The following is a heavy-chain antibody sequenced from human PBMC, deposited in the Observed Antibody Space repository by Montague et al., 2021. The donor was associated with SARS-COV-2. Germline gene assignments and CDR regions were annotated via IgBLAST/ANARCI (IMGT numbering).Heavy chain of an antibody. V-gene: IGHV3-30*04. J-gene: IGHJ6*02. CDR1: GFTFSSYA. CDR2: ISYDRGNK. CDR3: ARYFLPLFAYYYGMDV. D-gene: IGHD3-3*01. Sequence: SLRLSCAASGFTFSSYAMHWVRQAPGKGLEWVAVISYDRGNKYYADSVKGRFTISRDNTKNTLYLQMNSLRAEDTAVYYCARYFLPLFAYYYGMDVWGQGTTVTVSS.